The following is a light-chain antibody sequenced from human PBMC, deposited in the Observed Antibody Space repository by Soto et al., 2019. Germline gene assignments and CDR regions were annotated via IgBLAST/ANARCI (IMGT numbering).Light chain of an antibody. CDR2: GAS. J-gene: IGKJ1*01. CDR1: QSVSSN. CDR3: QQYNSFRA. Sequence: EIVMTQSASTLSVVPGERATLSCRASQSVSSNLAWYQHKPGQAPRLRTYGASTRATGIPARFSGSGSGTEFTLTISSLQPDDFATYYCQQYNSFRAFGQGTKVDI. V-gene: IGKV3-15*01.